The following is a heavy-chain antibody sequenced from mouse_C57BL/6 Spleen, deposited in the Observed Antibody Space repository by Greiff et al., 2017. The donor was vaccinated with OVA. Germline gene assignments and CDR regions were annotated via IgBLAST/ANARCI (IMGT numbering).Heavy chain of an antibody. D-gene: IGHD4-1*01. Sequence: VQLKESGGGLVKPGGSLKLSCAASGFTFSDYGMHWVRQAPEKGLEWVAYISSGSSTIYYADTVKGRFTISRDNAKNTLFLQMTSLRSEDTAMYYCAAGTSAWFAYWGQGTLVTVSA. CDR2: ISSGSSTI. V-gene: IGHV5-17*01. CDR1: GFTFSDYG. CDR3: AAGTSAWFAY. J-gene: IGHJ3*01.